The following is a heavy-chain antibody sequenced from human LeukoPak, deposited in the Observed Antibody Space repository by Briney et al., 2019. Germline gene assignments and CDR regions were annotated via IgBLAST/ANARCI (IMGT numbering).Heavy chain of an antibody. Sequence: ASVKVSCKASGYTFTSYDINWVRQATGQGLEWMGWMNPNSGNTGYAQKFQGRVTMTRNTSISTAYMELSSLRSEDTAVYYCARVSTMVRGVPRRRNWFDPWGQGTLVTVSS. CDR1: GYTFTSYD. V-gene: IGHV1-8*01. D-gene: IGHD3-10*01. CDR2: MNPNSGNT. CDR3: ARVSTMVRGVPRRRNWFDP. J-gene: IGHJ5*02.